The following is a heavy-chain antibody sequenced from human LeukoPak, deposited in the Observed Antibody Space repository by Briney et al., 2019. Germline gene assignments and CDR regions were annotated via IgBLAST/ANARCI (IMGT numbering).Heavy chain of an antibody. Sequence: SGRSLRLSCAASGFTFSSYAMYWVRQAPGKGLEWVALISSDGSNKYYADSVKGRFTISRDNSKNTLYLQMNSLRAEDTAVYYCARDPWGSGSYYFDYWGQGTLVTVSS. J-gene: IGHJ4*02. CDR2: ISSDGSNK. CDR1: GFTFSSYA. CDR3: ARDPWGSGSYYFDY. V-gene: IGHV3-30-3*01. D-gene: IGHD3-10*01.